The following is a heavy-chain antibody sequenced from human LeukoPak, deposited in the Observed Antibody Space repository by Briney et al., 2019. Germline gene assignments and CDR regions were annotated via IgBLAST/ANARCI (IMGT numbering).Heavy chain of an antibody. J-gene: IGHJ4*02. CDR1: GFTFSSYA. CDR3: ARGLYQNYYDSSGYYSVLLDY. V-gene: IGHV3-30*01. CDR2: ISYDGSNK. D-gene: IGHD3-22*01. Sequence: GGSLRPSCAASGFTFSSYAMHWVRQAPGKGLEWVAVISYDGSNKYYADSVKGRFTISRDNSKNTLYLQMDSLRAEDTAVYYCARGLYQNYYDSSGYYSVLLDYWGQGTLVTVSS.